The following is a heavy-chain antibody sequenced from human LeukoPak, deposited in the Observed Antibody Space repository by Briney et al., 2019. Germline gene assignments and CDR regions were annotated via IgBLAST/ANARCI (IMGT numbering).Heavy chain of an antibody. V-gene: IGHV5-51*01. CDR2: IYLGDSDT. CDR3: ARQIPRKYYYGSGSIYYFDY. CDR1: GYSFTSYW. Sequence: GESLKISCKGSGYSFTSYWIGWVRQMPGKGLEWMGIIYLGDSDTRHSPSFQGQVTISADESISTAYLQWSSLKASDTAMYYCARQIPRKYYYGSGSIYYFDYWGQGTLVTVSS. D-gene: IGHD3-10*01. J-gene: IGHJ4*02.